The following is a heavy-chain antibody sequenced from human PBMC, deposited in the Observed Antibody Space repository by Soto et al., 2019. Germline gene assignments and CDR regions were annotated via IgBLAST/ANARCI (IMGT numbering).Heavy chain of an antibody. CDR2: INHSGAS. CDR3: ARQCRGVTCHWFVP. CDR1: GVSFSDYS. D-gene: IGHD2-15*01. J-gene: IGHJ5*02. Sequence: PSETLSLTCAVYGVSFSDYSWTWIRQSPGKGLEWIGEINHSGASYYNPSLESRVTISVDTSKNQFSLTLTSVTAADTAVYYCARQCRGVTCHWFVPWGQGTLVTVSS. V-gene: IGHV4-34*01.